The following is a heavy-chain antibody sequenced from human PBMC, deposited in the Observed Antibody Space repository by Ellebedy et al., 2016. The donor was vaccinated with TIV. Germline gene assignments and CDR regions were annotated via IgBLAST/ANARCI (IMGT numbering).Heavy chain of an antibody. D-gene: IGHD3-3*01. Sequence: GESLKISXAASGFTVSSNYMSWVRQAPGKGLEWVSAISGSGGSTYYADSVKGRFTISRDNSKNTLYLQMNSLRAEDTAVYYCAKDLRFLEWLSVDYWGQGTLVTVSS. CDR1: GFTVSSNY. CDR2: ISGSGGST. J-gene: IGHJ4*02. CDR3: AKDLRFLEWLSVDY. V-gene: IGHV3-23*01.